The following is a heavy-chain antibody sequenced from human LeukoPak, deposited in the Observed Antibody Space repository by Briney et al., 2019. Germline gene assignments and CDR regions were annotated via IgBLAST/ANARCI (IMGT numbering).Heavy chain of an antibody. CDR3: ARSTSGTFDY. V-gene: IGHV3-48*01. CDR1: GFTFSIYS. D-gene: IGHD6-13*01. CDR2: ITSDRRTI. Sequence: GGSLRLSCAASGFTFSIYSMSWVRQAPGKGLEWVSYITSDRRTISYADPVKGRFTISRDNDKRLLYLQMDSLRAGDTAIYYCARSTSGTFDYWGQGMLVTVSS. J-gene: IGHJ4*02.